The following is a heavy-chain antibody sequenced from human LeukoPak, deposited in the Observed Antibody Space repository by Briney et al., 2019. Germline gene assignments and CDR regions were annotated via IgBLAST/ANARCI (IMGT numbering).Heavy chain of an antibody. CDR2: IWYDGSNK. Sequence: GGSLRLSCAASGFTFSGYGMHWVRQAPGKGLEWVAVIWYDGSNKYYADSVKGRFTISRDNSKNTLYLQMNSLRAEDTAVYYCARDGSPYYDFWSGYYRFDYWGQGTLVTVSS. D-gene: IGHD3-3*01. CDR1: GFTFSGYG. V-gene: IGHV3-33*01. J-gene: IGHJ4*02. CDR3: ARDGSPYYDFWSGYYRFDY.